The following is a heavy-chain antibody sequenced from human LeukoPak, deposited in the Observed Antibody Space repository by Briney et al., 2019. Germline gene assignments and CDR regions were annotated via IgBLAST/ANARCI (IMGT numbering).Heavy chain of an antibody. V-gene: IGHV4-38-2*02. J-gene: IGHJ5*02. CDR3: ARDLRYFDGTRPTPTWFDL. CDR2: IYHSGST. CDR1: GYSISRAYF. D-gene: IGHD3-9*01. Sequence: PSETLSLTCAVSGYSISRAYFWGWIRQPPGKGLEWIGSIYHSGSTYYNPSLKSRVTVSVDTSKNHFSLKVSSVTAADTAVYYCARDLRYFDGTRPTPTWFDLWGQGTLVTVSS.